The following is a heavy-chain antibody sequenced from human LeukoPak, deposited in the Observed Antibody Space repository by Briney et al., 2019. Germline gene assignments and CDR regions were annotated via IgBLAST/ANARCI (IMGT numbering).Heavy chain of an antibody. CDR2: ISSSSSYI. V-gene: IGHV3-21*01. Sequence: GGSLRLSCAASGFTLSSYSMNWVRQAPGKGLEWVSSISSSSSYIYYADSVKGRFTISRDNAKNSLYLQMNSLRAEDTAVYYCARGSGSSWYYFDYWGQGTLVTVSS. CDR1: GFTLSSYS. D-gene: IGHD6-13*01. J-gene: IGHJ4*02. CDR3: ARGSGSSWYYFDY.